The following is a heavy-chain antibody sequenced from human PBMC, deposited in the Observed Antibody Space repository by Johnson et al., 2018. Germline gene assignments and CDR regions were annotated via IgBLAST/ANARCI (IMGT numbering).Heavy chain of an antibody. CDR3: AKDTDCSSTSCRYYYYMDV. D-gene: IGHD2-2*01. CDR2: ISGSGGST. CDR1: GFTFSSYA. Sequence: VQLVQSGGGLVQXGGSLRLXCAASGFTFSSYAMSWVRQAPGKGLEWVSAISGSGGSTYYADSVKGRFTIPRDNYKNTLDLQMNSLRAEDTAVYYCAKDTDCSSTSCRYYYYMDVWGKGTTVTVSS. V-gene: IGHV3-23*04. J-gene: IGHJ6*03.